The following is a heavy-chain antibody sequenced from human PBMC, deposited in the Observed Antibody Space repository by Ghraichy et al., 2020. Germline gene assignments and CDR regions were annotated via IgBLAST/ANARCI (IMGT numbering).Heavy chain of an antibody. J-gene: IGHJ5*02. Sequence: GESLNISCAASGLTVSSNYMSWVRQAPGKGLEWVSVIYTGGSTRYADSVKGRFTISRDNSKNKLHLQMDSLRVEDTAVYYCTRQDNIDGWFDPWGQGTLVTVSS. CDR3: TRQDNIDGWFDP. CDR1: GLTVSSNY. V-gene: IGHV3-53*01. D-gene: IGHD1-14*01. CDR2: IYTGGST.